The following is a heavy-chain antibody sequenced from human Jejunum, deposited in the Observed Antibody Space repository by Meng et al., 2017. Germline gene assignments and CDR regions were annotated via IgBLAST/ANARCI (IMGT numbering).Heavy chain of an antibody. CDR1: GGSIGSDNW. V-gene: IGHV4-4*02. CDR3: ASGQLVMGLES. D-gene: IGHD6-6*01. CDR2: IYHSGST. Sequence: QVQVQESGRGLVKPSGTLSLTCAVSGGSIGSDNWWNWVRQPPGKGLEWIGEIYHSGSTNYNPSLKSRVTILVDKSKNQFSLKLTSVTAADTAVYYCASGQLVMGLESGGKRTLVTVSS. J-gene: IGHJ5*01.